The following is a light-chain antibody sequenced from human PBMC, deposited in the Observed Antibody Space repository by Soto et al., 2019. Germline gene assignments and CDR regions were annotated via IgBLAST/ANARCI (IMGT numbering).Light chain of an antibody. CDR1: QTVYSSY. CDR2: GAS. CDR3: QQYGTSPRT. J-gene: IGKJ1*01. Sequence: EIVLTQSPGTLSLSPGERATLSCRASQTVYSSYLAWYQQKPGQAPRLLIYGASSRATGIPGRFSGRGTGTGLPLTISRLEAEDFAVYYCQQYGTSPRTFGQGTKVEIK. V-gene: IGKV3-20*01.